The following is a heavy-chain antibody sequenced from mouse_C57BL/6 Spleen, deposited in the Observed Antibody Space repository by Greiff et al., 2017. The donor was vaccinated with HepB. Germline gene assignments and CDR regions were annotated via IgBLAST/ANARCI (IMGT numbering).Heavy chain of an antibody. CDR1: GYTFTDYE. Sequence: QVQLQQSGAELVRPGASVTLSCKASGYTFTDYEMHWVKQTPVHGLEWIGAIDPETGGTAYNQKFKGKAILTADKSSSTAYMELRSLTSEDSAVYYCARRVNCYYAMDYWGQGTSVTVSS. V-gene: IGHV1-15*01. CDR3: ARRVNCYYAMDY. D-gene: IGHD4-1*01. J-gene: IGHJ4*01. CDR2: IDPETGGT.